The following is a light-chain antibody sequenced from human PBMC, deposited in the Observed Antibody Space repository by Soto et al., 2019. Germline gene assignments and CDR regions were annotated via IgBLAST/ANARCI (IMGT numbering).Light chain of an antibody. Sequence: EVGLTQAPATLALSPGERATLSCRASQSVSSYLAWYQQKPGQAPRLLIYDASNRATGIPARFSGSGSGTAFTLTTSSLEPEDFAVYYCQQRSNWPLTFGGGTKVDIK. CDR1: QSVSSY. J-gene: IGKJ4*01. V-gene: IGKV3-11*01. CDR3: QQRSNWPLT. CDR2: DAS.